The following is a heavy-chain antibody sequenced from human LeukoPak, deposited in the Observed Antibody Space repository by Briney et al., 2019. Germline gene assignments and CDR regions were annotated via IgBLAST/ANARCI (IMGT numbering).Heavy chain of an antibody. J-gene: IGHJ4*02. CDR1: GGSISSYY. D-gene: IGHD6-19*01. V-gene: IGHV4-4*07. CDR3: ARVDSSGWTGTFDY. Sequence: SETLSLTCTVSGGSISSYYWSWIRQPGGKRLEWIGRIYTSGSTNYNPSSKSRVTISVDKSKNQFSLKLSSVTAADTAVYYCARVDSSGWTGTFDYWGQGTLVTVSS. CDR2: IYTSGST.